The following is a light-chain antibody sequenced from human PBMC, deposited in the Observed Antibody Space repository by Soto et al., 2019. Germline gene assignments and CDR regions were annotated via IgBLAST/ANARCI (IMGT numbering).Light chain of an antibody. V-gene: IGLV1-44*01. CDR3: ATWDDSRNGV. J-gene: IGLJ1*01. CDR2: TNN. Sequence: QPVLTQPPAASGTPGQRIIISCSGSTSNIESHSVNWYQKVPGTAPKLLIITNNQRPSGVPDRFSGSKSGASASLVISGLQSEDEATYYCATWDDSRNGVFGTGTKLTVL. CDR1: TSNIESHS.